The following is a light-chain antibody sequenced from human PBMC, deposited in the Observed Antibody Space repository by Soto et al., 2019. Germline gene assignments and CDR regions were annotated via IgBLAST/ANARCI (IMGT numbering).Light chain of an antibody. V-gene: IGKV3-20*01. CDR1: QNIRGNE. CDR2: RGS. Sequence: VLTQSPGTLSLSPGERTTLSCRASQNIRGNELAWYQQKPGQPPRLLIYRGSSRAPGIPDRISGSGSGKEYTHTLTTLEPEDFAVYYGQDYGTSVPWTCGQGTRVEIK. J-gene: IGKJ1*01. CDR3: QDYGTSVPWT.